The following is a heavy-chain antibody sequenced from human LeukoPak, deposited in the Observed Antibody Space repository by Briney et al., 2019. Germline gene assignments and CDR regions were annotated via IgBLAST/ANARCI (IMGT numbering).Heavy chain of an antibody. Sequence: PGRSLRLSCAASGFTFSSYAMHWVRQAPGKGLKWVAVTSFDGSDNYYADSVKGRFTISRDNSKNTLYLQMNSLRPDDTAVYHCARAPGTMIVVDYWGQGTLVTVSS. J-gene: IGHJ4*02. D-gene: IGHD3-22*01. CDR2: TSFDGSDN. CDR1: GFTFSSYA. CDR3: ARAPGTMIVVDY. V-gene: IGHV3-30*04.